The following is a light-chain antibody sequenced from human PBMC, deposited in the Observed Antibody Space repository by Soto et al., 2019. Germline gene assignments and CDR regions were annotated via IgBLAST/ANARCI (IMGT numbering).Light chain of an antibody. Sequence: DIQVTQSPSSLSASLGDRVTITCRASQDIAAYLAWYQHKPGRAPELLIHAASSLQSGVPSRFSGSGSGTDFTLTINSLQPEDFATYYCQQAYSFPITFGQGTRLEIK. CDR3: QQAYSFPIT. CDR1: QDIAAY. CDR2: AAS. J-gene: IGKJ5*01. V-gene: IGKV1D-12*01.